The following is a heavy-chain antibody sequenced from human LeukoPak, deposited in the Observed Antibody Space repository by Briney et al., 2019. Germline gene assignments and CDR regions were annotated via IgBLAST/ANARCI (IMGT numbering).Heavy chain of an antibody. J-gene: IGHJ4*02. Sequence: ASVKVSCKASGYTFTSYGISWVRQAPGQGLEWMGWISAYNGNTNYAQKLQGRVTTTTDTSTSTAYMELRSLRSDDTAVYYCARGLWFGELLGALVYWGQGTLVTVSS. D-gene: IGHD3-10*01. CDR3: ARGLWFGELLGALVY. CDR1: GYTFTSYG. CDR2: ISAYNGNT. V-gene: IGHV1-18*01.